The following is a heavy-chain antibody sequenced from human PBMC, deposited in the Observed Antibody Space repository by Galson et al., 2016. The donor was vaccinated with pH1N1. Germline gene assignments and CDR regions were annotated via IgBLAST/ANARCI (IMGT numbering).Heavy chain of an antibody. V-gene: IGHV2-70*01. CDR3: ARMLYGDYGGGYDY. CDR2: IDWDDDK. CDR1: GFSLRTSGMC. Sequence: PALVKPTQTLTLTCTFSGFSLRTSGMCVSWIRQPPGKALEWLALIDWDDDKYYSTSLKTRLTISKDTSKNQVVLTMTNMDPVDTATYYCARMLYGDYGGGYDYWGQGTLVTVSS. J-gene: IGHJ4*02. D-gene: IGHD4-17*01.